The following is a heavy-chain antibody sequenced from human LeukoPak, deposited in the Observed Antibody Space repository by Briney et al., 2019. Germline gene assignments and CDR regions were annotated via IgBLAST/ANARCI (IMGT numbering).Heavy chain of an antibody. CDR2: INPNSGGT. CDR1: GYTFTGYY. D-gene: IGHD3-22*01. CDR3: ARARYYYDSSHWFDP. J-gene: IGHJ5*02. V-gene: IGHV1-2*02. Sequence: ASVKVSCKASGYTFTGYYMHWVRQAPGQGLEWMGWINPNSGGTNYAQKFQGRVTMTKDTSISTAYMELSRLRSDDTAVYYCARARYYYDSSHWFDPWGQGTLVTVSS.